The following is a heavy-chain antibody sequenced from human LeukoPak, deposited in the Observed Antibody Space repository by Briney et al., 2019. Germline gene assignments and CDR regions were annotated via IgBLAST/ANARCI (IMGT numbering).Heavy chain of an antibody. D-gene: IGHD5-18*01. CDR2: ISGSGGST. Sequence: GGSLRLSWAASGFTFSSYGRSWVRQAPGKGLEWVSAISGSGGSTYYADSGKGRFTISRDNSKNTLYLQMNSLRAEDTAVYYCAKTLSSYGQIFDYWGQGTLVTVSS. CDR3: AKTLSSYGQIFDY. J-gene: IGHJ4*02. V-gene: IGHV3-23*01. CDR1: GFTFSSYG.